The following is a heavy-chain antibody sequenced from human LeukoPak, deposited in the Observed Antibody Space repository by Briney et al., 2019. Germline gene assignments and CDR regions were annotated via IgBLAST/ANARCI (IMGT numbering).Heavy chain of an antibody. CDR2: ISAYNGNT. CDR1: GYTFTSYG. D-gene: IGHD3-22*01. J-gene: IGHJ6*03. V-gene: IGHV1-18*01. CDR3: ARFPYDSSGYYNYMDV. Sequence: ASVKVSCKASGYTFTSYGISWVRQAPGQGLVWMGWISAYNGNTNYAQKLQGRVTMTTDTSTSTAYMELRSLRSDDTAVYYCARFPYDSSGYYNYMDVWGKGTTVTVSS.